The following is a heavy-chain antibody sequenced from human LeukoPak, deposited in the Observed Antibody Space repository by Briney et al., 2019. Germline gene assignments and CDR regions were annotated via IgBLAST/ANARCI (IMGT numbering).Heavy chain of an antibody. Sequence: GGSLRLSCAASGFTFGSYAMSWVRQAPGKGLEWVSAIRGSGGRTYYADSVKGRLTISRDNSKNTLYLQMNSLRAEDTAVYYCAKDPLRFGELLPPYFDYWGQGTLVTVSS. CDR3: AKDPLRFGELLPPYFDY. V-gene: IGHV3-23*01. CDR2: IRGSGGRT. J-gene: IGHJ4*02. D-gene: IGHD3-10*01. CDR1: GFTFGSYA.